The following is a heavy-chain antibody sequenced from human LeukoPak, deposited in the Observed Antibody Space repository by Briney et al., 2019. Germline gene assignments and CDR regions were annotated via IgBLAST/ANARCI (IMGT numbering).Heavy chain of an antibody. D-gene: IGHD3-3*01. Sequence: GGSLRLSCAASGFTFSDYYMSWIRQAPGKGLEWVSYISSSGSTIYYADSVKGRFTISRDNSKSTLYLQMNSLRAEDTAVYYCARAGENDFWSGYSKRAYYFDYWGQGTLVTVSS. J-gene: IGHJ4*01. CDR1: GFTFSDYY. CDR2: ISSSGSTI. V-gene: IGHV3-11*01. CDR3: ARAGENDFWSGYSKRAYYFDY.